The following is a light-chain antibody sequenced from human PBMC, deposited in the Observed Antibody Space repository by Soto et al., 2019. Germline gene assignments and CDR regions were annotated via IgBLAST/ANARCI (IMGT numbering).Light chain of an antibody. V-gene: IGKV3-11*01. J-gene: IGKJ5*01. CDR3: PQRSNWPPLT. Sequence: EIVLTQSPATLSLSPGERATLSCRASQSVSSYLAWYQQKPGQAPRLLIYDASNRATGIPARFSGSGSGTDFTLTISSLEPADFAVYYCPQRSNWPPLTFGQGTRLEIK. CDR1: QSVSSY. CDR2: DAS.